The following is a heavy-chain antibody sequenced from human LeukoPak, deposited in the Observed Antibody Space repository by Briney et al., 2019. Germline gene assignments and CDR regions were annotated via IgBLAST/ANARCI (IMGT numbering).Heavy chain of an antibody. D-gene: IGHD3/OR15-3a*01. J-gene: IGHJ3*02. Sequence: GGSLRLSCADSGFTFSNYGMHWVRQAPGNGLVWVSRINSDGISTTYADSVKGRFTISRDNAKNTLHLQMSSLRAEDTAVYYCARGTGYGVFDIWGQGTMVTVSS. V-gene: IGHV3-74*01. CDR2: INSDGIST. CDR3: ARGTGYGVFDI. CDR1: GFTFSNYG.